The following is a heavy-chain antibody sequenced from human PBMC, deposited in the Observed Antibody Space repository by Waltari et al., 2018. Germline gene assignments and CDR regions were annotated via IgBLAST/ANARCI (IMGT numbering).Heavy chain of an antibody. D-gene: IGHD1-1*01. V-gene: IGHV3-49*04. CDR1: GFTFGDYA. CDR3: TRDQSGRWNGNY. Sequence: EVQLVESGGGLVQPGRSLRLSCTASGFTFGDYAMSWVRQAPGKGLEWVGFIRSKAYGGTTEYAAAVKGRFTISRDDSKSIAYLQMNSLKTEDTAVYYCTRDQSGRWNGNYWGQGTLVTVSS. J-gene: IGHJ4*02. CDR2: IRSKAYGGTT.